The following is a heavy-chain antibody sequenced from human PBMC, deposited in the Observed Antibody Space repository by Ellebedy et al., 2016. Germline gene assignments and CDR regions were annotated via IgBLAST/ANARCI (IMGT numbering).Heavy chain of an antibody. CDR1: GGSISSGDYS. Sequence: SETLSLTCTVSGGSISSGDYSWSWIRQVPGKGLEWIGYIHYSGSTYYNPSLKSRLTMSEDKSKNQFSLKLTSVTAADTAVYHCARADSNYFTHWGQGTLVTVSS. CDR2: IHYSGST. J-gene: IGHJ4*02. V-gene: IGHV4-30-4*01. CDR3: ARADSNYFTH. D-gene: IGHD4-11*01.